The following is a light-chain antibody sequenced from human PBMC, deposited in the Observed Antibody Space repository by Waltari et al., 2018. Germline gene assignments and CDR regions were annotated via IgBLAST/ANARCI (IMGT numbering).Light chain of an antibody. J-gene: IGKJ1*01. CDR3: QQRNTWPRT. CDR2: DAS. V-gene: IGKV3-11*01. CDR1: QSVGTS. Sequence: EIFLTQSPATLSVSAGERAALSCRARQSVGTSLAWYQHQTGQAPRLLIYDASKRAAGIPARFSGSGSGTDFTLAIDTLEPEDLAVYYCQQRNTWPRTFGQGTKVEI.